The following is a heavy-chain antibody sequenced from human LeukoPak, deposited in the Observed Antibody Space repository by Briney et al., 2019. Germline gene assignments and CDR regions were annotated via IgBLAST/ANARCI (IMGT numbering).Heavy chain of an antibody. CDR2: IYSSGTT. CDR1: GDSINSGNNY. V-gene: IGHV4-61*10. J-gene: IGHJ4*02. CDR3: ARGGGYFDY. D-gene: IGHD3-16*01. Sequence: SETLSLTCTVSGDSINSGNNYWSWIRQPAGKGPEWIGHIYSSGTTNYIPSLKSRVTMSVDTSKNQFSLKLSSVTAADTAVYYCARGGGYFDYWGQGTLVTVSS.